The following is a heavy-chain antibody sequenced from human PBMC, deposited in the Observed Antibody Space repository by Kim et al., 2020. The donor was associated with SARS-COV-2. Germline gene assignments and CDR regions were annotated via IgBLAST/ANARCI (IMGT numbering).Heavy chain of an antibody. Sequence: PSLKSRVTMSVDTSKTQFSLKLSSVTAADTAVYYCARDLEYSNSLAFDIWGQGTMVTVSS. J-gene: IGHJ3*02. D-gene: IGHD6-6*01. V-gene: IGHV4-31*02. CDR3: ARDLEYSNSLAFDI.